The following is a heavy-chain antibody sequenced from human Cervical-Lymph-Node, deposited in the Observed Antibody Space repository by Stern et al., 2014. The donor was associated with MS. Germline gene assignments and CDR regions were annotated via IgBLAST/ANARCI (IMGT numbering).Heavy chain of an antibody. V-gene: IGHV1-69*01. Sequence: VPLASSGAEVRKPWYSVKVSCKASGGSFSRYGISCVRQAPGLWLEWMGWIIPVVGTADYAEQFQGRVTITADGSTSTAYMELSSLTSADTAVYYCARGPYNRDFFEYWGQGTLVTVSS. CDR3: ARGPYNRDFFEY. D-gene: IGHD1-1*01. CDR2: IIPVVGTA. J-gene: IGHJ4*02. CDR1: GGSFSRYG.